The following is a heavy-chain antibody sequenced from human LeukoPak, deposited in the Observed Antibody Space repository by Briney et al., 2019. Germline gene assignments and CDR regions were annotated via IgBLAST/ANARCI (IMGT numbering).Heavy chain of an antibody. D-gene: IGHD5-18*01. V-gene: IGHV3-30-3*01. Sequence: GGSLRLSCAASGFTFSSYAMHWVRQAPGKGLEWVAVISYDGSNKYYAGSVKGRFTISRDNSKNTLYLQMNSLRAEDTAVYYCARGRGSLPTKNVDTAMVTGYFDYWGQGTLVTVSS. CDR3: ARGRGSLPTKNVDTAMVTGYFDY. CDR1: GFTFSSYA. J-gene: IGHJ4*02. CDR2: ISYDGSNK.